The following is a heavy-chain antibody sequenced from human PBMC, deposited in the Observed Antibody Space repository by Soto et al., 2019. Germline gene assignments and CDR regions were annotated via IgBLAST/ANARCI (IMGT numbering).Heavy chain of an antibody. V-gene: IGHV4-39*01. D-gene: IGHD3-22*01. J-gene: IGHJ4*02. CDR3: ARSLTYYYDSSGYYCLAPRSFDY. Sequence: SETLSLTCTASGGSISSSSYYWGWIRQPPGKGLEWIGSIYYSGSTYYNPSLKSRVTISVDTSKNQFSLKLSSVTAADTAVYNCARSLTYYYDSSGYYCLAPRSFDYWGQGTLVTGSS. CDR2: IYYSGST. CDR1: GGSISSSSYY.